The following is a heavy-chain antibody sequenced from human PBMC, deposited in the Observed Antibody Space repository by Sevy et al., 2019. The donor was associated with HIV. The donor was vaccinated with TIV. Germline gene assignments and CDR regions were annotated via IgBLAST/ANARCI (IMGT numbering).Heavy chain of an antibody. J-gene: IGHJ6*02. V-gene: IGHV6-1*01. CDR3: TGDDVLRDYYYGMDV. Sequence: KQSQTLSLTCAIYGDSVSTNSAAWNWIRQSPTRGLEWLGRTYYRSKWYNDYAESLKSRITINPDTSKNQFSLLLHSVTPEDTAVYYCTGDDVLRDYYYGMDVWGQWTTVTVSS. CDR1: GDSVSTNSAA. CDR2: TYYRSKWYN.